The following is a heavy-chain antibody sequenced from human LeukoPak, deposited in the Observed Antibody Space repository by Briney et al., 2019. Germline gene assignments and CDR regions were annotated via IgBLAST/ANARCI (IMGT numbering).Heavy chain of an antibody. Sequence: SETLSLTCTVSGGSISSYYWSWIRQPPGKGLEWIGYIYYSGSSNYNPSLKSRVTISVDTSKNQFSLKLTSVTAADTAVYYCARHLRNNWFDPWGQGTLVTVSS. V-gene: IGHV4-59*08. J-gene: IGHJ5*02. CDR2: IYYSGSS. CDR1: GGSISSYY. CDR3: ARHLRNNWFDP.